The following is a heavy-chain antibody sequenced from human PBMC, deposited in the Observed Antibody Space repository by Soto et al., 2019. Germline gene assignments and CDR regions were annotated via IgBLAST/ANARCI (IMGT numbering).Heavy chain of an antibody. CDR2: IDPTDSYT. V-gene: IGHV5-10-1*01. D-gene: IGHD3-16*01. CDR3: ARLPVLSLVAVWGFDY. J-gene: IGHJ4*02. Sequence: GESLKISCKVSGYIFTSYWISWVRQMPGKGLEWMGRIDPTDSYTDYSPSFQGHVTISVDKSINTAYLQWSSLKASDSAMYYCARLPVLSLVAVWGFDYWGLGTLVTVSS. CDR1: GYIFTSYW.